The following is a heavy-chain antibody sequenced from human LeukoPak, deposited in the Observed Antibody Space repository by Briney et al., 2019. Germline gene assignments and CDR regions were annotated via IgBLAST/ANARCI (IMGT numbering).Heavy chain of an antibody. V-gene: IGHV4-31*03. CDR2: IYYTGNT. Sequence: TLSLTCTVAGGFISSGGYYWSWIRQRPGKDLEWIGYIYYTGNTYYNPSLKSRVAISVDTSKNQFSLKLTSVTAADTAVYYCASDNSGVLDYWGQGTLVTVSS. CDR3: ASDNSGVLDY. D-gene: IGHD3-10*01. J-gene: IGHJ4*02. CDR1: GGFISSGGYY.